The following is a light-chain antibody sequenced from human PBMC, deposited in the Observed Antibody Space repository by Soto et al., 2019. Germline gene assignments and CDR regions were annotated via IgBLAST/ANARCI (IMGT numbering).Light chain of an antibody. Sequence: SVLTQPASVSGSPGQSITISCTGTSSDVGGYNYVSWYQQHPGKAPKLMIYEVSNRPSGVSNRFSGSKSGNTASLTISGLQAEDEADYYCSSYTSSNIDYVFGTGTKLTVL. CDR2: EVS. CDR1: SSDVGGYNY. J-gene: IGLJ1*01. CDR3: SSYTSSNIDYV. V-gene: IGLV2-14*01.